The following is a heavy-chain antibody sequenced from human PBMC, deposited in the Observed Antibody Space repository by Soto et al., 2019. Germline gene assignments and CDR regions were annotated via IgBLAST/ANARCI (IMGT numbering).Heavy chain of an antibody. CDR1: GYSFTNYW. J-gene: IGHJ4*02. V-gene: IGHV5-51*01. CDR3: ARPSLSSGYYYGY. CDR2: IYPGDSDT. Sequence: GESLKISCKGSGYSFTNYWIAWVRQMPGKGLEWMGIIYPGDSDTRYSPSFQGQVTISADKSISTAFLQWSSLKASDTAMYYCARPSLSSGYYYGYWGQGTLVTVSS. D-gene: IGHD3-22*01.